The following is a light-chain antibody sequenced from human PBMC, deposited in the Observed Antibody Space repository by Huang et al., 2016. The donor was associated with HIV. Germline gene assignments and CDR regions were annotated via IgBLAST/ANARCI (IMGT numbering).Light chain of an antibody. J-gene: IGKJ4*01. CDR2: WAS. CDR1: QSVLYSSNNKNY. V-gene: IGKV4-1*01. CDR3: QQYYNTPLT. Sequence: DIVMTQSPDSLAVSLGERATINCKSSQSVLYSSNNKNYVAWYQQKPGQPPNLLIYWASTRESGVPDRFSGSGSGTDFTLTISNLQAEDVAIYYCQQYYNTPLTFGGGTKVELK.